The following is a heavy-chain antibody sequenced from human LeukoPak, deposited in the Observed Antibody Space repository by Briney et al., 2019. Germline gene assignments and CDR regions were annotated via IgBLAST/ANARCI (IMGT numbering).Heavy chain of an antibody. Sequence: KPSETLSLTCGVSGYYIRNGYFWGWIRQPPGKGLEWIGIIHHSGKSDYNPSFKSRVTISVDTSKNQFALRLSSLTASDTAVYYCASVWASPPRVFDNWGQGTLVTVFS. CDR1: GYYIRNGYF. V-gene: IGHV4-38-2*01. CDR2: IHHSGKS. D-gene: IGHD1-26*01. J-gene: IGHJ4*02. CDR3: ASVWASPPRVFDN.